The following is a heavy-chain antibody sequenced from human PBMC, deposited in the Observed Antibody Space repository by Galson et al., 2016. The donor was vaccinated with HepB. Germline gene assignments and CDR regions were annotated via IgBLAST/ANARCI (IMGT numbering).Heavy chain of an antibody. J-gene: IGHJ5*02. CDR3: ARAAVVPGARMVFDP. V-gene: IGHV4-4*02. D-gene: IGHD2-2*01. Sequence: SETLSLTCTVSGASINNSNWWTWVRQAPGKGLEWIGEIYHTGTSNNNPFLNNRFTLSIDKSRNQFSLNLTSVTAADTAVYYCARAAVVPGARMVFDPWGQGMLVTVSS. CDR2: IYHTGTS. CDR1: GASINNSNW.